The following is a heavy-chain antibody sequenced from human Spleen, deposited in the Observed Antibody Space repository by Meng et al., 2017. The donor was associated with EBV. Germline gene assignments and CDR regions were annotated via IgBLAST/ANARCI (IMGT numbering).Heavy chain of an antibody. Sequence: VQVVQAGGEVKKPGSSVKVSCRTSGGTFSSDAGSWVRQAPGQGLEWMGGLIPMVGAPHYAQKFQGRVTIIADESTSTHYMELSSLRSEDTALYFCSSESGRGFTPDYWGQGTLVTVSS. CDR2: LIPMVGAP. CDR3: SSESGRGFTPDY. D-gene: IGHD3-10*01. V-gene: IGHV1-69*01. CDR1: GGTFSSDA. J-gene: IGHJ4*02.